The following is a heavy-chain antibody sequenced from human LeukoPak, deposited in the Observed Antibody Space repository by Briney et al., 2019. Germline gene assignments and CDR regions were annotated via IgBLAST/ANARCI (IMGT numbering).Heavy chain of an antibody. CDR1: GGSFSGYY. Sequence: ETLSLTCAVYGGSFSGYYWSWVRQAPGKGLEWVGRIKSKTDGGTTDYAAPVKGRFTISRDDSKNTLYLQMNSLKTEDTAVYYCTTDHRRVYYDSSGYYSLYYYYMDVWGKGTTVTVSS. CDR3: TTDHRRVYYDSSGYYSLYYYYMDV. J-gene: IGHJ6*03. CDR2: IKSKTDGGTT. D-gene: IGHD3-22*01. V-gene: IGHV3-15*01.